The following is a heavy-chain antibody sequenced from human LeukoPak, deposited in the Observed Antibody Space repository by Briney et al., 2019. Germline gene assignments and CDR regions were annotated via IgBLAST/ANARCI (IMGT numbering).Heavy chain of an antibody. D-gene: IGHD2-2*01. J-gene: IGHJ3*01. CDR3: ARDQGYCTSASCRGDAFDV. CDR2: IKQDGSEK. CDR1: GFTFSNYW. V-gene: IGHV3-7*01. Sequence: GGSLRLSCAASGFTFSNYWMSWVRQAPGKGLEWVAKIKQDGSEKYYVDSVKGRFTISRDNAKNSLSLQMNGLRAEDTAVYYCARDQGYCTSASCRGDAFDVWGQGSMTSVSS.